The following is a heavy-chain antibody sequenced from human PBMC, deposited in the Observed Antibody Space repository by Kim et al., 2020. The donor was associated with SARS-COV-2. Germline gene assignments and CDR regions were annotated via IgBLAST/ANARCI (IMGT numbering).Heavy chain of an antibody. Sequence: GGSLRLSCAASGFTFSSYSMNWVRQAPGKGLEWVSSISSSSSYIYYADSVKGRFTISRDNAKNSLYLQMNSLRAEDTAVYYCARYYDYGGNSYDYWGQGTLVTVSS. CDR2: ISSSSSYI. CDR3: ARYYDYGGNSYDY. D-gene: IGHD4-17*01. J-gene: IGHJ4*02. CDR1: GFTFSSYS. V-gene: IGHV3-21*01.